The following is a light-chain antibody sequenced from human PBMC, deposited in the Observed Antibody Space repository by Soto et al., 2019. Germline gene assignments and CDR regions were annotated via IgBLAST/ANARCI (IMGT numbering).Light chain of an antibody. CDR2: SNN. CDR1: NSNIGSNI. Sequence: QSVLTQPPSASGTPGQRVTISCSGSNSNIGSNIVNWYQQLPGTAPKLLIYSNNQRPSGVPDRFSGSKSGTSASLAISGLQSEEEADYYCAAWDDSLNGVVFGGGTKVTVL. CDR3: AAWDDSLNGVV. V-gene: IGLV1-44*01. J-gene: IGLJ2*01.